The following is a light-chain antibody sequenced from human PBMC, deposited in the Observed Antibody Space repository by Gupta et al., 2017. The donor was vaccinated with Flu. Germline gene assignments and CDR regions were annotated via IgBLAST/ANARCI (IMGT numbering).Light chain of an antibody. V-gene: IGKV4-1*01. CDR3: QKHDRHPPWT. CDR2: WES. Sequence: LGERATINCKSSQSDLYRYNNKNYLAWYQQKTGQPPQMLIYWESTREAGVPDRFIGSGSGTDYTLPISSLQDEDDVVYYCQKHDRHPPWTFGQGTKVEIK. J-gene: IGKJ1*01. CDR1: QSDLYRYNNKNY.